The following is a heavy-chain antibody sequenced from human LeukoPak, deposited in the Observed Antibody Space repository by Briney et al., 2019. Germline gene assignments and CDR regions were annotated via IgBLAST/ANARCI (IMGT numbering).Heavy chain of an antibody. CDR1: GGTFSSYT. CDR3: ARVRIRGYNWFDP. Sequence: SVKVSCKASGGTFSSYTISWVRQAPGQGLEWMGRIIPILGIANYAQKFQGRVTITADKSTSTAYMELSSLRSEDTAVYYCARVRIRGYNWFDPWGQGTLVTVSS. V-gene: IGHV1-69*02. J-gene: IGHJ5*02. CDR2: IIPILGIA. D-gene: IGHD1-14*01.